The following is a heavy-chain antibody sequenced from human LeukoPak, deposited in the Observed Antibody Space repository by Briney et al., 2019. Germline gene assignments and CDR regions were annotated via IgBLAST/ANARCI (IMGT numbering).Heavy chain of an antibody. D-gene: IGHD3-10*02. V-gene: IGHV3-48*01. J-gene: IGHJ6*04. CDR2: ISSSSSTI. Sequence: QPGGSLRLSCAASGFTFSSYSMNWVRQAPGKGLEWVSYISSSSSTIYYADSVKGRFTISRDNAKNSLYLQMNSLRADDTAVYYCAELGITMIGGVWGKGTTVTISS. CDR1: GFTFSSYS. CDR3: AELGITMIGGV.